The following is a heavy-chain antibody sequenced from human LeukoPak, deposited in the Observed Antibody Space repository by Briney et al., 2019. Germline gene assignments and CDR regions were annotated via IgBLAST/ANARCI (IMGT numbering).Heavy chain of an antibody. V-gene: IGHV3-23*01. D-gene: IGHD3-22*01. J-gene: IGHJ4*02. CDR2: ISGSGGST. Sequence: GGSLRLSCAASGFTFSSYAMSWVRQAPGKGLEWVSAISGSGGSTYYADSVKGRFTISRDNSKNTPYLQMNSLRAEDTAVYYCAKVPGVVVITYFDYWGQGTLVTVSS. CDR1: GFTFSSYA. CDR3: AKVPGVVVITYFDY.